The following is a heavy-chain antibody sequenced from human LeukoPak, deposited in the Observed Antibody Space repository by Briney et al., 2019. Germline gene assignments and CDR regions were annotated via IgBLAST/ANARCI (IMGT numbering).Heavy chain of an antibody. CDR1: GFTFSSYA. J-gene: IGHJ4*02. D-gene: IGHD2-2*02. CDR2: ISGSGGST. V-gene: IGHV3-23*01. Sequence: PGGSLRLSCAASGFTFSSYAMSWVRQAPGKGLEWVSAISGSGGSTYYADSVKGRFTISRDNSKNTLYLQMNSLRAEDTAVYYCAKDMSNVVVPAALPYYFDYWGQGTVVTVSS. CDR3: AKDMSNVVVPAALPYYFDY.